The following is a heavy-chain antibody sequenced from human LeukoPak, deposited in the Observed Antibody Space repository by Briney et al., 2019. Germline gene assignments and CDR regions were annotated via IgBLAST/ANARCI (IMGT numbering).Heavy chain of an antibody. CDR1: GFTFSSYG. CDR3: AKRGNSGYDLNDAFDI. D-gene: IGHD5-12*01. Sequence: PGRSLRLSCAASGFTFSSYGMHWVRQAPGKGLEWLAVISYDGDNKYYADSVKGRFTISRDNSKNTLYLQMNSLGAEDTAVYYCAKRGNSGYDLNDAFDIWGQGTMVTVSS. V-gene: IGHV3-30*18. CDR2: ISYDGDNK. J-gene: IGHJ3*02.